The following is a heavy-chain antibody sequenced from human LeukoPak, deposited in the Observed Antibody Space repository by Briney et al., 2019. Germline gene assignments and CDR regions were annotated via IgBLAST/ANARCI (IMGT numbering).Heavy chain of an antibody. V-gene: IGHV1-2*02. D-gene: IGHD6-13*01. J-gene: IGHJ4*02. CDR3: AIDLKSRSSSWDFDY. CDR1: GYTFSGYY. Sequence: ASVKVSCKASGYTFSGYYMHWVRQAPGQGLEWMGWINPNSGGTNYAQKFQGRVTMTRDTSISTAYMELSRLRSDDTAVYYCAIDLKSRSSSWDFDYWGQGTLVTVSS. CDR2: INPNSGGT.